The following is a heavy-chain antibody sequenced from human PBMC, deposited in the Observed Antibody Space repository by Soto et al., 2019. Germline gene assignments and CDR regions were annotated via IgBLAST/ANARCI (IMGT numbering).Heavy chain of an antibody. V-gene: IGHV3-53*05. J-gene: IGHJ6*02. CDR2: IYGGGTT. Sequence: GGSLRLSCAASGFAVSSKYITWVRQAPGKGLEWVSVIYGGGTTYYADSVKGRFTISRDNAKNSLYLQMNSLRAEDTAVYYCAREEGDGYNRNYYYYGMDVWGQGTTVTVSS. D-gene: IGHD5-12*01. CDR3: AREEGDGYNRNYYYYGMDV. CDR1: GFAVSSKY.